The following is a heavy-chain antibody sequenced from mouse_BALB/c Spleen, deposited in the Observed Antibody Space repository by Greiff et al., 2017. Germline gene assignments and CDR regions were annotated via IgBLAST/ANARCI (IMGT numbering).Heavy chain of an antibody. CDR3: ARGKPYYYAMDY. CDR1: GFSLTSYG. CDR2: IWSGGST. Sequence: VQLQQSGPGLVQPSQSLSITCTVSGFSLTSYGVHWVRQSPGKGLEWLGVIWSGGSTDYNAAFISRLSISKDNSKSQVFFKMNSLQANDTAIYYCARGKPYYYAMDYWGQGTSVTVSS. J-gene: IGHJ4*01. V-gene: IGHV2-2*02.